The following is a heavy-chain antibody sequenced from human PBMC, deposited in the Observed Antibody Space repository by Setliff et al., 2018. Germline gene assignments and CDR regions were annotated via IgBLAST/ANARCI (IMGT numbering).Heavy chain of an antibody. J-gene: IGHJ4*02. Sequence: GASVKVSCKASGYTFTSYGFSWVRQAPGQGLEWMGWISVYNGKTKYAQKFRGRVTMTTDTSTRTAYMEVTSLRSDDTAVYYCATEKFPGDWGDYWGQGTLGTVPQ. CDR3: ATEKFPGDWGDY. V-gene: IGHV1-18*01. D-gene: IGHD2-21*01. CDR1: GYTFTSYG. CDR2: ISVYNGKT.